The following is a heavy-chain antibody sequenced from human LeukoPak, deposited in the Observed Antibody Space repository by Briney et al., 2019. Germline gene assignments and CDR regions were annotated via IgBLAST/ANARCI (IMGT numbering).Heavy chain of an antibody. CDR1: GGSISSGSYY. Sequence: SETLSLTXTVSGGSISSGSYYWSWIRQPAGKGLEWIGRIYTSGSPNYNPSLKSRVTISVDASENQFSLKLSSVTAADTAVYYCARMPIGSSSSAIDYWGQGTLVTVSS. CDR2: IYTSGSP. J-gene: IGHJ4*02. V-gene: IGHV4-61*02. CDR3: ARMPIGSSSSAIDY. D-gene: IGHD6-6*01.